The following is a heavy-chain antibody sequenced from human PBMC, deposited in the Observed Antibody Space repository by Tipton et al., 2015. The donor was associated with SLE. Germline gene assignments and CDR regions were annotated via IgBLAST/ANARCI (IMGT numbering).Heavy chain of an antibody. CDR2: IYYSGST. J-gene: IGHJ4*02. Sequence: LRLSCTVSGGSISSYYWSWIRQPPGKGLEWIGYIYYSGSTNYNPSLKSRVTISVDTSKNQFSLKLSSVTAADTAVYYCARERSWDPLFDYWGQGTLVTVSS. CDR1: GGSISSYY. V-gene: IGHV4-59*01. CDR3: ARERSWDPLFDY. D-gene: IGHD6-13*01.